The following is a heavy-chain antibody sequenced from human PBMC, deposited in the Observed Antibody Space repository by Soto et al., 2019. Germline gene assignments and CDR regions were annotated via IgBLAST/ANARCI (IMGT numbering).Heavy chain of an antibody. V-gene: IGHV2-26*01. D-gene: IGHD4-17*01. J-gene: IGHJ4*02. CDR2: IFSNDEK. CDR3: ARIRTVTTEEYYFDY. Sequence: SGPTLVNPTETLTLTCTVSVFSLSNARMGVSWIRQPPGKALEWLAHIFSNDEKSYSTSLKSRLTISKDTSKSQVVLTMTNMDPVDTATYYCARIRTVTTEEYYFDYWGQGTLVTSPQ. CDR1: VFSLSNARMG.